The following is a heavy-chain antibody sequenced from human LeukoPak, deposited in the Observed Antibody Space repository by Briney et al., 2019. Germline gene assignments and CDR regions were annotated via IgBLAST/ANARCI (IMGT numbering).Heavy chain of an antibody. V-gene: IGHV5-51*01. J-gene: IGHJ5*02. CDR1: GYSFTTNW. CDR2: IYPSDSDT. Sequence: GESLKISCKGSGYSFTTNWIGWVRQLPGKGLEWMGIIYPSDSDTRYSPSFQGQITISADKSISTAYLQWSSLKASDTAVYYCASPGYSSHQAESWGKGTLVTVS. CDR3: ASPGYSSHQAES. D-gene: IGHD5-12*01.